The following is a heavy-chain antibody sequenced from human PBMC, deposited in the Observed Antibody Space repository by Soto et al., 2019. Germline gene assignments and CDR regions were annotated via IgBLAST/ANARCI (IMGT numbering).Heavy chain of an antibody. D-gene: IGHD3-10*01. V-gene: IGHV1-69*06. Sequence: QVQLVQSGAEVKKPGSSVKVSCKASGGTFKSYAISWVRQAPGQGFEWMGGIIPIFGKSNYTQKFQGRVTITAGKSANTAYMELRSLRSEDTAVYYCARSRYYYGSGSYYNGDYWGQGTLVTVSS. CDR3: ARSRYYYGSGSYYNGDY. CDR1: GGTFKSYA. CDR2: IIPIFGKS. J-gene: IGHJ4*02.